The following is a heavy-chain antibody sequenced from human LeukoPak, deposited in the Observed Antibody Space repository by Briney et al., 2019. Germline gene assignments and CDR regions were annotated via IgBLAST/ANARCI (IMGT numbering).Heavy chain of an antibody. CDR2: IYYRAST. CDR3: ARHAGGATGPYDWFDP. Sequence: SETLSPTCTVSGASIRSTSYYWGWIRPPPGKGLEWTGSIYYRASTYYNPSLKSRVTISVDTSTHQSSLGLTSMTAAHTAVYYCARHAGGATGPYDWFDPWGQGTLVTVSS. D-gene: IGHD1-26*01. V-gene: IGHV4-39*01. J-gene: IGHJ5*02. CDR1: GASIRSTSYY.